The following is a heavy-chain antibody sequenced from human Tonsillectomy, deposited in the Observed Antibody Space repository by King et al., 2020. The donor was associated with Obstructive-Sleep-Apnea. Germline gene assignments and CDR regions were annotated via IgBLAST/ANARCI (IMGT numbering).Heavy chain of an antibody. D-gene: IGHD5-12*01. J-gene: IGHJ4*02. Sequence: VQLVESGGGLVKPGGSLRLSCAASGFTFSDYYMSWIRQAPGKGLEWVSYISSSSSYTNYADSVKGRFTISRDNAKNSLYLQMNSLRAADTAVYYCARIGGYDFTYFDYWGPGTLVTVSS. CDR1: GFTFSDYY. CDR2: ISSSSSYT. V-gene: IGHV3-11*06. CDR3: ARIGGYDFTYFDY.